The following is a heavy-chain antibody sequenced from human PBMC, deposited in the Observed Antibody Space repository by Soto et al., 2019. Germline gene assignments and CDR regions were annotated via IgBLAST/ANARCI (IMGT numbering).Heavy chain of an antibody. CDR3: ARRPTGGIYYYYYGMDV. D-gene: IGHD7-27*01. CDR1: GGSISSSSYY. V-gene: IGHV4-39*01. J-gene: IGHJ6*02. CDR2: IYYSGST. Sequence: SETLSLTCTVSGGSISSSSYYWGWIRQPPGKGLEWIGSIYYSGSTYYNPSLKSRVTISVDTSKNQFSLKLSSVTAADTAVYYCARRPTGGIYYYYYGMDVWGQGTTVTVSS.